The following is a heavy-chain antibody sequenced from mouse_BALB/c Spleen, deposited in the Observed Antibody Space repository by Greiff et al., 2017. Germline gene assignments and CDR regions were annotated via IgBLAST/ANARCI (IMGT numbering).Heavy chain of an antibody. D-gene: IGHD4-1*01. Sequence: EVKRVESGGGLVQPGGSLRLSCATSGFTFTDYYMSWVRQPPGKALEWLGFIRNKANGYTTEYSASVKGRFTISRDNSQSILYLQMNTLRAEDSATYYCARGTAYWYFDVWGAGTTVTVSS. J-gene: IGHJ1*01. CDR1: GFTFTDYY. V-gene: IGHV7-3*02. CDR3: ARGTAYWYFDV. CDR2: IRNKANGYTT.